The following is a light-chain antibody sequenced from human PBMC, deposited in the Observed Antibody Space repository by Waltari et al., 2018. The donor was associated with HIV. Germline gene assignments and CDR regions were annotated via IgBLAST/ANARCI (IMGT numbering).Light chain of an antibody. CDR1: QSVSTY. Sequence: EIVVPPFPAALSVSPGERASLSCTASQSVSTYLAWYHQVPGQAPRLLISDSSNRATGVPVRFSGSGSGTHFILTISSLQSEDSGVYYCQQYSDWPRAFGLGTKVEV. J-gene: IGKJ1*01. V-gene: IGKV3-15*01. CDR3: QQYSDWPRA. CDR2: DSS.